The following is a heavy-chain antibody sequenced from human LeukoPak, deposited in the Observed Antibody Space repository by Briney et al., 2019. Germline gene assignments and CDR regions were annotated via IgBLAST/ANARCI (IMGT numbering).Heavy chain of an antibody. CDR2: IYPGDSDT. CDR3: ASAGPNYDFWSGPAF. J-gene: IGHJ3*01. V-gene: IGHV5-51*01. Sequence: GESLKISGKGAGYSFTSYWIGWVREMPGKGLEWMGIIYPGDSDTRYSPSFQGQVTISADKSISTAYLQWSSLKASDTAMYYCASAGPNYDFWSGPAFWGQGKMVTVSS. D-gene: IGHD3-3*01. CDR1: GYSFTSYW.